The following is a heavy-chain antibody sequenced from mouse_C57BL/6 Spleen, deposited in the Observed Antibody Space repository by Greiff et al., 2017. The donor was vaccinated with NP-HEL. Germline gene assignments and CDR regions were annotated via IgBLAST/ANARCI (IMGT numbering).Heavy chain of an antibody. Sequence: EVKLVESGGGLVKPGGSLKLSCAASGFTFSDYGMHWVRQAPEKGLEWVAYISSGSSTIYYADTVKGRFTISRDNAKNTLFLQMTSLRSEDTAMYYCARGGYYVPSHAMDYWGQGTSVTVSS. J-gene: IGHJ4*01. CDR3: ARGGYYVPSHAMDY. V-gene: IGHV5-17*01. CDR1: GFTFSDYG. CDR2: ISSGSSTI. D-gene: IGHD2-3*01.